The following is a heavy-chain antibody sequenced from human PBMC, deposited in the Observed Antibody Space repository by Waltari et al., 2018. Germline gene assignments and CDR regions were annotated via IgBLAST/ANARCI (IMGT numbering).Heavy chain of an antibody. CDR1: RNLIPEHF. CDR3: AREYCGGECRLFDF. Sequence: LVQSGAEVMKPGASVKVACKASRNLIPEHFIHWLRQAPGQGLEWMGWVDPRGGATNFAQRFRGRITVTWDTSLSTSYLGLSGLSSDDTAIYYCAREYCGGECRLFDFWGQGTLVTVSS. J-gene: IGHJ4*02. V-gene: IGHV1-2*02. D-gene: IGHD2-21*01. CDR2: VDPRGGAT.